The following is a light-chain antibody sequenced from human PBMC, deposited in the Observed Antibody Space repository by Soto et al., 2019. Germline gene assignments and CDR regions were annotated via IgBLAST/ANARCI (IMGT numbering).Light chain of an antibody. J-gene: IGLJ3*02. CDR2: EVS. V-gene: IGLV2-14*01. CDR3: ISYTSSSTWM. CDR1: SSDVGGYNY. Sequence: QSALTQPASVSGSPGQSITISCTGTSSDVGGYNYVSWYQHHPGKVPKLMIYEVSYRPSGVSNRFSGSKSGNTASLTISGLQAEDEADYYCISYTSSSTWMFGGGTKVTVL.